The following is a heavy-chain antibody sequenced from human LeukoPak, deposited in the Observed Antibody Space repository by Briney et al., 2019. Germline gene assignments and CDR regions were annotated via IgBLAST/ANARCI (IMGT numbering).Heavy chain of an antibody. CDR2: MYYNGSM. D-gene: IGHD3-10*01. Sequence: SETLSLTCTVSGGSISSHYWSWIRQPPGKGLEWIGYMYYNGSMNYNPSLKSRVTISADTSKNQFSLKLSSVTAADTAVYCCASRYGSGSYGFDYWGQGTLVTVSS. CDR1: GGSISSHY. CDR3: ASRYGSGSYGFDY. V-gene: IGHV4-59*11. J-gene: IGHJ4*02.